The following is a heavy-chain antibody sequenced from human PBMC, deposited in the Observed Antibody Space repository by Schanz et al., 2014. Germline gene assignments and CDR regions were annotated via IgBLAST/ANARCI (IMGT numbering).Heavy chain of an antibody. V-gene: IGHV3-74*01. D-gene: IGHD4-17*01. Sequence: EVQLVQSGGGLVQPGGSLRLSCAASGFTFSSHWMHWVRQDPGKGLVWVARINSVGSNTDYADSVTGRFTISRDNAKNTLYLQMNTLRAEDTAVYYCARKMKLGVYGGKGHDSLDIWGRGTIVTVSS. CDR2: INSVGSNT. CDR3: ARKMKLGVYGGKGHDSLDI. J-gene: IGHJ3*02. CDR1: GFTFSSHW.